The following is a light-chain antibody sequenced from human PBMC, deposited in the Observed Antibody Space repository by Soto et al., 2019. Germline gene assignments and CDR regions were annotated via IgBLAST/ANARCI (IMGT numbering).Light chain of an antibody. V-gene: IGKV1-5*03. CDR3: QQYNSYPLT. Sequence: DIQMTQYPSTLSASVGDRVTITCRASQSISSWLAWYQEKPGKAPNLLIYKASSLESGVPSRFSVSGSGTEFTLTISSLQPDDFATYYCQQYNSYPLTFGGGTKVEIK. CDR1: QSISSW. J-gene: IGKJ4*01. CDR2: KAS.